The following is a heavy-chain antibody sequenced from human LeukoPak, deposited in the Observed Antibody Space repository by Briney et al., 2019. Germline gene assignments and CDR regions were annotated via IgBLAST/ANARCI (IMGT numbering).Heavy chain of an antibody. J-gene: IGHJ5*02. V-gene: IGHV4-4*07. CDR1: GDSMSGY. CDR2: ISTSGGT. Sequence: SETLSLTCTVSGDSMSGYWGWVRQPAGKGLEWIGRISTSGGTDYNPSFKSRITMSVDTSKNQFSLKLRSMTAADTAVYYCARSNSGSYGWFDPWGQGALVTVSS. D-gene: IGHD1-26*01. CDR3: ARSNSGSYGWFDP.